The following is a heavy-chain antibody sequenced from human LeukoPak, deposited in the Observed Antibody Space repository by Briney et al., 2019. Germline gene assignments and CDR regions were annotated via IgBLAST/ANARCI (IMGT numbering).Heavy chain of an antibody. CDR3: ARETFDWGFGY. J-gene: IGHJ4*02. CDR2: IYYSGST. D-gene: IGHD3-9*01. V-gene: IGHV4-59*01. Sequence: SETLSLTCTISGGSISSYYWSWIRQPPGKGLEWIGYIYYSGSTNNNPSLKSRVTIAVDTSKNQFSLKLSSVTAADTAVYYCARETFDWGFGYWGQGTLVTVSS. CDR1: GGSISSYY.